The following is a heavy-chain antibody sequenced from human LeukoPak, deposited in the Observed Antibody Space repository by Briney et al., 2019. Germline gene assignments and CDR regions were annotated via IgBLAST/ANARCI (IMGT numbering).Heavy chain of an antibody. CDR2: IIPNRGGT. CDR1: GYTFTGYY. J-gene: IGHJ5*02. CDR3: ARGQRGRWFDP. D-gene: IGHD1-26*01. V-gene: IGHV1-2*02. Sequence: ASVKVSCKASGYTFTGYYMHWVRQAPGQGLEWMGWIIPNRGGTSYAQKFQGRVTMTRDTSITTAYMELSRLRSDDTAVYYCARGQRGRWFDPWGQGTLVTVSS.